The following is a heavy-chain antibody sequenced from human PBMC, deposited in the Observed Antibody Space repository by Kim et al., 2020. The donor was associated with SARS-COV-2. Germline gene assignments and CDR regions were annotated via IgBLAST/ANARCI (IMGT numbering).Heavy chain of an antibody. V-gene: IGHV3-23*01. CDR1: GFTFSSYA. J-gene: IGHJ1*01. D-gene: IGHD3-10*01. Sequence: GGSLRLSCAASGFTFSSYAMSWVRQAPGKGLEWVSAISGSGGITYYADSVKGRFTISRDNSKNTLYLQMNSLRAEDTAVYYCANGGRENSGVAKPGFHHWGQGTLVTVSS. CDR2: ISGSGGIT. CDR3: ANGGRENSGVAKPGFHH.